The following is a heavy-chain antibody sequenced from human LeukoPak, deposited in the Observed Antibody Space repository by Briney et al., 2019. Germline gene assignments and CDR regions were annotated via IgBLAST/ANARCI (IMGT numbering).Heavy chain of an antibody. CDR1: RFTFDDYA. CDR2: ISWNSRSK. V-gene: IGHV3-9*01. CDR3: AKGYSSSGTDAFDI. Sequence: PGRSLRLSCAASRFTFDDYAMHWVRQVPGKGLEWVSGISWNSRSKGYADSVKGRFTISRDNAKNSLYLQMNSLRAEDTALYYCAKGYSSSGTDAFDIWGQGTMVTVSS. D-gene: IGHD6-13*01. J-gene: IGHJ3*02.